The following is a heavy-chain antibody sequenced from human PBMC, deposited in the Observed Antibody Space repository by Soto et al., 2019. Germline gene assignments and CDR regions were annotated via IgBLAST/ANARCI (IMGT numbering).Heavy chain of an antibody. CDR1: GGSFTFSGYY. V-gene: IGHV4-39*01. CDR3: ARHPTASTHGMDV. D-gene: IGHD6-6*01. CDR2: IYYSGRT. J-gene: IGHJ6*02. Sequence: SEPLSRTCTGYGGSFTFSGYYWGWIRQPPGKGLEWIGSIYYSGRTYYNASLMSRVTMSVDTSKNQFSLKLSSLTAADTAVYYCARHPTASTHGMDVWGQGTPVTVAS.